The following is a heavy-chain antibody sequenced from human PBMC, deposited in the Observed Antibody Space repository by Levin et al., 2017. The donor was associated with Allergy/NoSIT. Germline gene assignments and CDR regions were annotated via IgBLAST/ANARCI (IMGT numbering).Heavy chain of an antibody. J-gene: IGHJ6*03. CDR3: AGGKPGVSPDRYYYMGV. CDR1: GFTFSSYA. CDR2: ISGGGGST. V-gene: IGHV3-23*01. Sequence: GGSLRLSCAASGFTFSSYAMSWVRQAPGKGLEWVSGISGGGGSTYYADSVKGRFTISRDNSKNTLYLQMNSLRAEDTAVYYCAGGKPGVSPDRYYYMGVWGNGTTVTVSS. D-gene: IGHD2-8*01.